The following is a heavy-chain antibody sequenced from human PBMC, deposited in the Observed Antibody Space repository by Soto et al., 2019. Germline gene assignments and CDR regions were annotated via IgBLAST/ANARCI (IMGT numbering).Heavy chain of an antibody. Sequence: QVQLQESGPGLVKPSETLSLTCTVSGGPISSHYWSWIRQPPGKGLEWIGYIFYSGSTKYNPSLKRRLTISVDTSKNRFSLKLNSVTAADTAVYYCARLVGSESQYYYYMDVWGKGTTVTVSS. V-gene: IGHV4-59*11. CDR3: ARLVGSESQYYYYMDV. D-gene: IGHD6-25*01. CDR2: IFYSGST. CDR1: GGPISSHY. J-gene: IGHJ6*03.